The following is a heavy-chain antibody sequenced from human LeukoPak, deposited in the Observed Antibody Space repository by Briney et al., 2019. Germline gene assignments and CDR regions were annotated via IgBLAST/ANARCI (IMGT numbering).Heavy chain of an antibody. V-gene: IGHV4-59*12. Sequence: SETLSLTCTVSGGSISSYYWSWIRQPPGKGLEWIGYIYYSGSTHYNPSLKSRVTISVDTSKNQFSLKLSSVTAADTAVYYCARESWYGGTTLDYWGQGTLVTVSS. CDR3: ARESWYGGTTLDY. CDR2: IYYSGST. D-gene: IGHD4-23*01. CDR1: GGSISSYY. J-gene: IGHJ4*02.